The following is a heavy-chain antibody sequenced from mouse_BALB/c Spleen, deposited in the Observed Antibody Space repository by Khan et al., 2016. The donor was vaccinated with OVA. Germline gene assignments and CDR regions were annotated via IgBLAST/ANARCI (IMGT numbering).Heavy chain of an antibody. CDR2: IYYSGNI. CDR1: GYSITSGYS. J-gene: IGHJ4*01. V-gene: IGHV3-1*02. D-gene: IGHD2-1*01. Sequence: VQLKESGPDLVKPSQSLSLTCTVTGYSITSGYSWHWIRPFPGNKLEWMGYIYYSGNINYNPSLKSRTSITRDKSTNQFFMQLHSVTTEDTATYYCARDGKYMDYWGQGTSVTVSS. CDR3: ARDGKYMDY.